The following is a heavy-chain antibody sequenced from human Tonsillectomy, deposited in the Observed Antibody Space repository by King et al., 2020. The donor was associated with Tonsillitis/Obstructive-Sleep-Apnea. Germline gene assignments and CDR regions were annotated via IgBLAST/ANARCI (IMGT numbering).Heavy chain of an antibody. J-gene: IGHJ6*03. D-gene: IGHD2-2*01. CDR2: IIPIFGSA. V-gene: IGHV1-69*12. CDR1: GGTFSSYA. Sequence: QLVQSGAEVKKPGSSVKVSCKASGGTFSSYAISWVRQAPGQGLEWMGGIIPIFGSAKYAQKFQGRVTITADESTSTAYMELSSLRLEDTAVYYCSGCYVPYYYYMDVWGKGTTVTVSS. CDR3: SGCYVPYYYYMDV.